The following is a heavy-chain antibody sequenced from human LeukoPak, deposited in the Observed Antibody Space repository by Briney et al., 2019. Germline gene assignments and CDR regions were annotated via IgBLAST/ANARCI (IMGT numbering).Heavy chain of an antibody. CDR3: AKDRQWAYNYYFDY. CDR2: TSGSGGST. Sequence: PGGSLRLSCAASGFAFSSYAMSWVRQAPGKGLEWVSATSGSGGSTYYADSVKGRFTISRDNSKNTLYLQMNSLRAEDTAVYYCAKDRQWAYNYYFDYWGQGTLVTVPS. J-gene: IGHJ4*02. V-gene: IGHV3-23*01. D-gene: IGHD5-24*01. CDR1: GFAFSSYA.